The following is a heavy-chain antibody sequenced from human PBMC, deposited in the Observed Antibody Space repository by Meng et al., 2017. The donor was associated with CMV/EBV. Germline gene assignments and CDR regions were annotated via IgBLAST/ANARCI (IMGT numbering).Heavy chain of an antibody. CDR1: GDSVSSNSAA. D-gene: IGHD2-2*01. CDR3: ARDRYCSSTSCYWVGMDV. J-gene: IGHJ6*02. V-gene: IGHV6-1*01. Sequence: SETLSLTCAISGDSVSSNSAAWNWIRQSPSRGLEWLGRTYYRSKWYNDYAVSVKSRITINPDTSKNQFSLQLKSVTPEDTAVYYCARDRYCSSTSCYWVGMDVWGQGTTVTVSS. CDR2: TYYRSKWYN.